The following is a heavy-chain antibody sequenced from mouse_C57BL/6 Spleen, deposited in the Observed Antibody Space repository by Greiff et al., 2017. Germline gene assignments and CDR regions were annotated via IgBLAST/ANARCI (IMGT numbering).Heavy chain of an antibody. CDR2: ISGGGGNT. D-gene: IGHD2-5*01. CDR3: ARLCDSKDFDY. CDR1: GFTFSSYT. V-gene: IGHV5-9*01. J-gene: IGHJ4*01. Sequence: EVKLVESGGGLVKPGGSLKLSCAASGFTFSSYTMSWVRQTPEKRLEWVATISGGGGNTYYPDSVKGRFTISRDTAKNTLYLQMSSLRSEDTALYYCARLCDSKDFDYWGQGTSVTVSS.